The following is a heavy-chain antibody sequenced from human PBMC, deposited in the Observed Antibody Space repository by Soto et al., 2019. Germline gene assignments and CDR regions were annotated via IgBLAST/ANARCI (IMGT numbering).Heavy chain of an antibody. D-gene: IGHD2-15*01. CDR1: GYTFTSYA. Sequence: ASVKVSCKASGYTFTSYAMHWVRQAPGQGLEWMGIINPSGGSTSYAQKFQGRVTMTRDTSTSTVYMELSSLRSEDTAVYYCARESCGTECYYRSDYWGQGALVTVSS. CDR3: ARESCGTECYYRSDY. CDR2: INPSGGST. J-gene: IGHJ4*02. V-gene: IGHV1-46*01.